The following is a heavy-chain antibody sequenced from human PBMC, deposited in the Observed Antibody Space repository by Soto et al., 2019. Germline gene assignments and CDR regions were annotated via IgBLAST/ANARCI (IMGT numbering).Heavy chain of an antibody. Sequence: GASVKVSCKVSGYTLTELSMHWVRQAPGKGLEWMGGFDPEDGETIYAQKFQGRVTMTEDTSTDTAYMELSSVTAADTAVYYCASPRALYGSDLYYYYYGMDVWGQGTTVTVSS. D-gene: IGHD3-10*01. CDR1: GYTLTELS. J-gene: IGHJ6*02. V-gene: IGHV1-24*01. CDR3: ASPRALYGSDLYYYYYGMDV. CDR2: FDPEDGET.